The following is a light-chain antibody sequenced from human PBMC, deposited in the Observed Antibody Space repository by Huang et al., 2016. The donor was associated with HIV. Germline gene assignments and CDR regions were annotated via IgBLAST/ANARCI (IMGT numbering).Light chain of an antibody. CDR1: QSISYW. CDR3: QQYNSYPLT. J-gene: IGKJ4*01. CDR2: DAS. Sequence: DIQMTQSPSTLSASVGDRVTITCRASQSISYWLAWYQQNPGKAPKLLIYDASSLESGVQSRFSGSGSGTEFTLTISSLQPDDFATYYCQQYNSYPLTFGGGTKVEIK. V-gene: IGKV1-5*01.